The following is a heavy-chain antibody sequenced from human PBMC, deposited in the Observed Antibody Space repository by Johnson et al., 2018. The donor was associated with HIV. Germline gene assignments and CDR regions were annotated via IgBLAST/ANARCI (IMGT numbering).Heavy chain of an antibody. CDR3: AREDHYYDAFDI. D-gene: IGHD3-10*01. CDR2: IFGGGSI. CDR1: GFTVSTNY. V-gene: IGHV3-66*01. J-gene: IGHJ3*02. Sequence: VQLVESGGGLVQPGGSLRLSCAASGFTVSTNYMSWVRQAPGKGLEWVSVIFGGGSIYYADSVKGRFTISRDSSTNTLYLQMNSLRAGDTAVYYCAREDHYYDAFDIWGQGTMVTVSS.